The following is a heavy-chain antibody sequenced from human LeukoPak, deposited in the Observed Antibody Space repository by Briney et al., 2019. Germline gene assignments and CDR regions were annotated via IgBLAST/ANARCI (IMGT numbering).Heavy chain of an antibody. CDR1: GGSINNYY. J-gene: IGHJ4*02. Sequence: PSETLSLTCTVSGGSINNYYWSWIRQPAGKGLEWIGRIYTRGSTNYNPSLKSRVTMSVDTSKNQFPLKLSSVTAADTAVYYCARGGGAAAGPLDYWGQGTLVTVSS. V-gene: IGHV4-4*07. CDR2: IYTRGST. CDR3: ARGGGAAAGPLDY. D-gene: IGHD6-13*01.